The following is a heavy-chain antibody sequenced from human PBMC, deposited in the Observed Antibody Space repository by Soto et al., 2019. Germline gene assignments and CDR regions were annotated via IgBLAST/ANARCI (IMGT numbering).Heavy chain of an antibody. V-gene: IGHV3-30*18. D-gene: IGHD3-10*01. CDR3: AKDLVRGVIIEYGYYYYGMEV. CDR1: VFTFSSYG. CDR2: ISYDGSNK. J-gene: IGHJ6*01. Sequence: GGSLRLSCASSVFTFSSYGMHWVRHSPGKWLEWVAVISYDGSNKYYADSVKGRFTISRDNSKNTLYLQMNSLRAEDTAVYYCAKDLVRGVIIEYGYYYYGMEVWGQGTTVTVSS.